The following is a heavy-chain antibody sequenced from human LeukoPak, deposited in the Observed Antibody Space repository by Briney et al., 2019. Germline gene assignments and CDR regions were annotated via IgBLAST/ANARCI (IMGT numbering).Heavy chain of an antibody. J-gene: IGHJ4*02. CDR1: GDSISSPSYY. V-gene: IGHV4-39*07. CDR2: IYYSGST. CDR3: ARTDKDPSYFDY. Sequence: PSETLSLTCTVSGDSISSPSYYWGWVRQPPGKGLEWIGSIYYSGSTYYTPSLKSRVTISVDTSKNQFSLKLSSVTAADTAVYYCARTDKDPSYFDYWGQGTLVTVSS.